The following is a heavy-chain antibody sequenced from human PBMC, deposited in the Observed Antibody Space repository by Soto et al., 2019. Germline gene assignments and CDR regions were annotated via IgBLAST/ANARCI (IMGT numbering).Heavy chain of an antibody. Sequence: HLQLQESGPGLVRPSETLSLTCTVSGGSISSSDCYWGWIRQPPGKGLEWIGTIYYSGSTHYNSSLGGRVTISVDTSKNQFSLKLSSATAADTAVYYCARHVYMNNAWGGDYWGRGTLVTVSS. J-gene: IGHJ4*02. CDR2: IYYSGST. V-gene: IGHV4-39*01. CDR1: GGSISSSDCY. CDR3: ARHVYMNNAWGGDY. D-gene: IGHD7-27*01.